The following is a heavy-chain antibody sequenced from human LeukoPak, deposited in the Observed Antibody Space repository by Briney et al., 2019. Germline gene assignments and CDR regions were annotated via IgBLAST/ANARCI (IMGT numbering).Heavy chain of an antibody. Sequence: PGRSLRLSCAASGFTFSSYAMHWVRQAPGKGLEWVAVISYDGSNKYYADSVKGRFTISRDNAKNSLYLQMDILKPEDTAFYYCAKVDGYNSGWYDSWGQGTLVTVSS. CDR3: AKVDGYNSGWYDS. J-gene: IGHJ5*01. V-gene: IGHV3-30-3*01. CDR1: GFTFSSYA. CDR2: ISYDGSNK. D-gene: IGHD6-19*01.